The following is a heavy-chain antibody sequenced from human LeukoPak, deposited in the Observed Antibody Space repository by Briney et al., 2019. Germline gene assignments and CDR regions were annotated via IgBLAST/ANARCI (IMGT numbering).Heavy chain of an antibody. CDR3: ARRAVTTGFYGMDV. V-gene: IGHV4-59*08. J-gene: IGHJ6*02. CDR2: IYYSGST. D-gene: IGHD4-17*01. CDR1: GGSICSYY. Sequence: SETLSLTCTVSGGSICSYYRSWIRQPPGKGLEWIGYIYYSGSTNYNPSLKSRVTISVDTSKNQFSLKLSSVTAADTAVYYCARRAVTTGFYGMDVWGQGTTVTVSS.